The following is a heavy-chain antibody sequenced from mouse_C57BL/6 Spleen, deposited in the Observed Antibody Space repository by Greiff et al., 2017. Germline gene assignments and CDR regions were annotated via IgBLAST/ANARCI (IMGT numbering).Heavy chain of an antibody. Sequence: QVQLKQPGAELVKPGASVKLSCKASGYTFTSYWMQWVKQRPGQGLEWIGEIDPSDSYTNYNQKFKGKATLTVDTSSSTAYMQLSSLTSEDAAVYYCARDNYYFDYWGQGTTLTVSS. D-gene: IGHD1-3*01. CDR2: IDPSDSYT. CDR1: GYTFTSYW. V-gene: IGHV1-50*01. J-gene: IGHJ2*01. CDR3: ARDNYYFDY.